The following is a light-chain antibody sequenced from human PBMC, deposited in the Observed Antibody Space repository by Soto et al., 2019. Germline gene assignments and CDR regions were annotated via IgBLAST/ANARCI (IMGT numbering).Light chain of an antibody. CDR1: QGISSF. J-gene: IGKJ5*01. V-gene: IGKV1-9*01. CDR2: AAS. CDR3: QQLNSYPP. Sequence: DIQLTQSPSFLSASVGDRVTITCRASQGISSFLAWSQQNPGKAPTLLIYAASTLQSGVPSRFSGNGSGTEFTLTISSLQPEDFATYYCQQLNSYPPFGQGTRLEI.